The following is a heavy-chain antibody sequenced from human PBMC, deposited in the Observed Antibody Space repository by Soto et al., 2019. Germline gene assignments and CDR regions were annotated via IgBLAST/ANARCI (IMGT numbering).Heavy chain of an antibody. CDR1: GFTFSSYA. D-gene: IGHD3-10*01. J-gene: IGHJ4*02. CDR3: SKDPSSGFAMENDFDY. V-gene: IGHV3-23*01. CDR2: IIGSSTSP. Sequence: EVQLSGSGGGLVQPGGSLRLSCAASGFTFSSYAMSWVRQAPGKGLEWFSAIIGSSTSPYYADSVKGRFTISRDNSKNALYLQMNSLRAEDTAVYYCSKDPSSGFAMENDFDYWGQGTVVTVSS.